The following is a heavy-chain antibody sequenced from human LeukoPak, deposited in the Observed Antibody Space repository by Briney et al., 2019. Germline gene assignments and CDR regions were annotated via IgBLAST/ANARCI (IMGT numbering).Heavy chain of an antibody. Sequence: GGSLRLSCAASGFTFSSYAMHWVRQAPGKVLEWVAVISYDGSNKYYADSVKGRFTISRDTAKNTLYLQMNSLRAEDTAVYYCARVSGIAAAGTHFDYWGQGTLVTVSS. CDR1: GFTFSSYA. V-gene: IGHV3-30-3*01. CDR2: ISYDGSNK. CDR3: ARVSGIAAAGTHFDY. D-gene: IGHD6-13*01. J-gene: IGHJ4*02.